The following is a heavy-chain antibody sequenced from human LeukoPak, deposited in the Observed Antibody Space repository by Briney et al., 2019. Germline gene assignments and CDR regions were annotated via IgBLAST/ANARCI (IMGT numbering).Heavy chain of an antibody. CDR1: GFTFSSYW. D-gene: IGHD2-21*02. J-gene: IGHJ5*02. CDR3: AKDPPGGDYWVWFDP. Sequence: GGSLRLSCAASGFTFSSYWMHWVRQAPGKGLVWVSRINSDGSSTSYADSVKGRFTISRDNAKNTLYLQMNSLRAEDTAVYYCAKDPPGGDYWVWFDPWGQGTLVTVSS. CDR2: INSDGSST. V-gene: IGHV3-74*01.